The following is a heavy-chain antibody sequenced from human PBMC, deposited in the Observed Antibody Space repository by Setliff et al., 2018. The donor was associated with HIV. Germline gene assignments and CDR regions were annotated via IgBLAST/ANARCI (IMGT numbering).Heavy chain of an antibody. D-gene: IGHD3-22*01. Sequence: SVKVSCKASGDTFNSYTFTWVRQAPGQGPEWMGGIITILGIPNYAPKFQHRVTISADESTKTIYMELSSLTSDDAAVYFCARDNVDSDSRTYLHHWGQGTLVTVSS. CDR2: IITILGIP. J-gene: IGHJ5*02. CDR3: ARDNVDSDSRTYLHH. CDR1: GDTFNSYT. V-gene: IGHV1-69*10.